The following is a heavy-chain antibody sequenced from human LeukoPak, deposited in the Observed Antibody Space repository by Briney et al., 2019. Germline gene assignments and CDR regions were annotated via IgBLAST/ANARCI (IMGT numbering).Heavy chain of an antibody. J-gene: IGHJ4*02. Sequence: GGSLRLSCAASGFTFSGYAMHWVRQAPGKGLEWVAVISYDGSNKYYADSVKGRFTISRDNPKNTLYLQINSLRAEDTAVYYRARAQGPLDYWGQGTLVTVSS. V-gene: IGHV3-30-3*01. CDR3: ARAQGPLDY. CDR1: GFTFSGYA. CDR2: ISYDGSNK.